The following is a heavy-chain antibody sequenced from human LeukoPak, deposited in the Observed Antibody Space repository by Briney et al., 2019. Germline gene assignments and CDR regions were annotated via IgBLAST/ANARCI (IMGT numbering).Heavy chain of an antibody. J-gene: IGHJ4*02. V-gene: IGHV3-7*01. CDR1: GFTFSNYW. CDR3: ARLRGLYSDTNRYQTALDC. D-gene: IGHD1-26*01. CDR2: IKQDGSEK. Sequence: GGSLRLSCAASGFTFSNYWISWVRQAPGKGLEWVANIKQDGSEKYYVDSVKGRFTISRDNAKNSLYVQMNSLRAEDTAVYYCARLRGLYSDTNRYQTALDCWGQGTLVTVSS.